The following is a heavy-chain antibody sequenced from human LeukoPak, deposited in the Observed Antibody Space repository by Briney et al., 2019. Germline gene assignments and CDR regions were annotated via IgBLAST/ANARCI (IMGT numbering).Heavy chain of an antibody. Sequence: ASVKVSCKASVGTFIIYAISWGRQAPGQGREWRGGIIPIFGTANYAQKFQGRFTITADESTSTAYMELSSLRSEDTAVYYCARAEKALGFGELDYWGQGTLVTVSS. CDR3: ARAEKALGFGELDY. CDR1: VGTFIIYA. V-gene: IGHV1-69*01. D-gene: IGHD3-10*01. CDR2: IIPIFGTA. J-gene: IGHJ4*02.